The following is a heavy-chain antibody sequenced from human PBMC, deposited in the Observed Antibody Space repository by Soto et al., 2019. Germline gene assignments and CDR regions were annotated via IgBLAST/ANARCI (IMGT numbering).Heavy chain of an antibody. J-gene: IGHJ6*02. V-gene: IGHV4-34*01. Sequence: SETLSLTCAVYGGSFSGYYWSWIRRPPGKGLEWIGEINHSGSTNYNPSLKSRVTISVDTSKNQFSLKLSSVTAADTAVYYCAREDSSSWPFYYYGMDVWGQGTTVTVSS. CDR1: GGSFSGYY. D-gene: IGHD6-13*01. CDR3: AREDSSSWPFYYYGMDV. CDR2: INHSGST.